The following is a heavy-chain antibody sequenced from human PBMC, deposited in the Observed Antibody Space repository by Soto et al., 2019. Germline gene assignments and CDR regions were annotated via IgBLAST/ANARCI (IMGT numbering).Heavy chain of an antibody. CDR1: GFTFSSYS. J-gene: IGHJ4*02. D-gene: IGHD2-15*01. V-gene: IGHV3-21*01. CDR2: ISSSSSYI. Sequence: GGSLRLSCAASGFTFSSYSMNWVRQAPGKGLEWVSSISSSSSYIYYADSVKGRFTISRDNAKNSLYLQMNSLRAEDTAVYYCARGWLVVVAATPSIIDYWGQGTLVTVSS. CDR3: ARGWLVVVAATPSIIDY.